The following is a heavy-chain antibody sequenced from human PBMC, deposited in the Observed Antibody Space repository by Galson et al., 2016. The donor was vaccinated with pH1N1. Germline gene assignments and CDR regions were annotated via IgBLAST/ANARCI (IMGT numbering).Heavy chain of an antibody. CDR1: GFTFSSHA. CDR3: VKQGPILTGLPTFARNYYHYMDV. CDR2: ISGSGGIT. V-gene: IGHV3-23*01. Sequence: SLRLSCAASGFTFSSHAMNWVRQAPGKGLEWVSIISGSGGITYYADSVKGRFTISRDNSKSTLSLQVNSLRAEDTAIYYCVKQGPILTGLPTFARNYYHYMDVWGKGTTVTVSS. D-gene: IGHD2-15*01. J-gene: IGHJ6*03.